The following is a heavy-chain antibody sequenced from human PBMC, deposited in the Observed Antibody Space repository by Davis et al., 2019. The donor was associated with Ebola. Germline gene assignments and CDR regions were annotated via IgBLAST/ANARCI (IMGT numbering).Heavy chain of an antibody. V-gene: IGHV1-18*01. CDR2: ISAYNGNT. J-gene: IGHJ5*02. CDR3: ARSITMVQVYGWFDP. CDR1: GYTFTSYG. Sequence: AASVKVSCKASGYTFTSYGISWVRQAPGQGLEWMGWISAYNGNTNYAQKLQGRVTMTTDTSTSTAYMELRSLRSDDTAVYYCARSITMVQVYGWFDPWGQGTLVTVSS. D-gene: IGHD3-10*01.